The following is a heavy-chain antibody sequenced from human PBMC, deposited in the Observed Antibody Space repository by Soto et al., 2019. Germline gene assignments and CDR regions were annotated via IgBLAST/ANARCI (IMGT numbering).Heavy chain of an antibody. CDR2: IKIKRDGGTA. CDR1: GFTFSSHC. CDR3: NTEGGYSGSNWGISY. J-gene: IGHJ4*02. V-gene: IGHV3-15*07. D-gene: IGHD1-26*01. Sequence: PGGSLRLSFSASGFTFSSHCMHWVRPAPGKGLEWVGRIKIKRDGGTAEYAAPMKGRFTISRDDSKNTLYLEMNSLKIEDTAVYYCNTEGGYSGSNWGISYWGQGTLVTVSS.